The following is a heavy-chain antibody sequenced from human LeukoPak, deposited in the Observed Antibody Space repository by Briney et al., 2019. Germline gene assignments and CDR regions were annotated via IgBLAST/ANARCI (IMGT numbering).Heavy chain of an antibody. Sequence: SQTLSLTCAISGDSIFTNNVAWNWIRQSPSRGLEWLGRTYYRSKWSFDHAVSVKSRINLKADTSKNPFSLQLSSVTPEDTAVYYCARGKYTSFDNWGQGTLVTVSS. CDR1: GDSIFTNNVA. CDR3: ARGKYTSFDN. CDR2: TYYRSKWSF. J-gene: IGHJ4*02. D-gene: IGHD6-6*01. V-gene: IGHV6-1*01.